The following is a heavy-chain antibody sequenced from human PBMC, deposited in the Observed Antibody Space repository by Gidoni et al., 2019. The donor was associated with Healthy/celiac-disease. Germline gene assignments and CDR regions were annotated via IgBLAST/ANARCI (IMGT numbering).Heavy chain of an antibody. CDR1: GYSISSGYY. CDR2: IYHSGST. J-gene: IGHJ4*02. V-gene: IGHV4-38-2*02. CDR3: ARDQSFYPRLFGY. Sequence: QVQLQESGPGLVKPSETLSLTCTVSGYSISSGYYWGWIRQPPGKGLEWIGRIYHSGSTYYNPSLKSRVTISVDTSKNQFSLKLSSVTAADTAVYYCARDQSFYPRLFGYWGQGTLVTVSS. D-gene: IGHD3-3*01.